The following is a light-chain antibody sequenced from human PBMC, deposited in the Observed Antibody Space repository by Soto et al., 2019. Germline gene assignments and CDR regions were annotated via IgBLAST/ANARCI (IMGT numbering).Light chain of an antibody. CDR1: RSDFGAYNY. CDR2: EVS. V-gene: IGLV2-14*01. CDR3: SSYRSGGTFV. Sequence: SVLTQPASVSGSPGQSITISCTGARSDFGAYNYVSWYQQHPGKAPKVMIYEVSNRPSGVSNRFSGSKSGSTASLTISGLQAEDEADYHCSSYRSGGTFVFGSGTKVTVL. J-gene: IGLJ1*01.